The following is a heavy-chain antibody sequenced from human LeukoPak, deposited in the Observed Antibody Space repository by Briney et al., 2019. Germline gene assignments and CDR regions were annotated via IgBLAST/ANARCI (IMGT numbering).Heavy chain of an antibody. J-gene: IGHJ4*02. CDR2: FNPNSGGT. D-gene: IGHD3-22*01. V-gene: IGHV1-2*02. CDR1: GYTFTNYY. Sequence: ASVKVSCKASGYTFTNYYMHWVRQAPGQGLEWMGWFNPNSGGTNYAQKFQGRVTMTRDTSISTAYMELSRLRSDDTAVYYCARGRDYYYDSSGYYPTFDYWGQGALVTVSS. CDR3: ARGRDYYYDSSGYYPTFDY.